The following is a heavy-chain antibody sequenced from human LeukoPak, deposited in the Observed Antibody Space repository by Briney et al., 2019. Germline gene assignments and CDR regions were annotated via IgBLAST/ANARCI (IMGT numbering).Heavy chain of an antibody. Sequence: SETLSLTCTVSGGSFSSGGYYWSWIRQPPGKGLEWIGYNSHSGSTYYNPSLKSRVTISVDRSKNQLSLKLTSVTAADTAVYYCARDLGGWGTFDIWGQGTMVTVSS. D-gene: IGHD3-16*01. CDR1: GGSFSSGGYY. V-gene: IGHV4-30-2*01. J-gene: IGHJ3*02. CDR2: NSHSGST. CDR3: ARDLGGWGTFDI.